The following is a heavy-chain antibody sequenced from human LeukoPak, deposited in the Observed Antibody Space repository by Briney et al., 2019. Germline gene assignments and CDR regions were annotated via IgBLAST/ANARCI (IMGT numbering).Heavy chain of an antibody. Sequence: GGSLRLSCAASGFTFRSYVMSWVRLAPGKGLEWVSGLNTDGAWIYYADSVKGRFTISRDNSKNTLYLQMNSLRAEDTAVYYCAKDRSRHVVITATDAFDIWGQGTMVTVSS. CDR2: LNTDGAWI. CDR3: AKDRSRHVVITATDAFDI. D-gene: IGHD3-22*01. V-gene: IGHV3-23*01. CDR1: GFTFRSYV. J-gene: IGHJ3*02.